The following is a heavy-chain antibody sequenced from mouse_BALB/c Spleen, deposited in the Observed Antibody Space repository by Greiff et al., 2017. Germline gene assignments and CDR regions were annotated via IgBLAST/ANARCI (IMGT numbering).Heavy chain of an antibody. CDR2: ISSGGSYT. CDR3: ARHDYGNYLDY. CDR1: GFTFSSYA. J-gene: IGHJ2*01. D-gene: IGHD2-1*01. Sequence: EVKLVESGGGLVKPGGSLKLSCAASGFTFSSYAMSWVRQTPEKRLEWVATISSGGSYTYYPDSVKGRFTISRDNAKNTLYLQMSILRSEDTAMYYCARHDYGNYLDYWGQGTTLTVSS. V-gene: IGHV5-9-3*01.